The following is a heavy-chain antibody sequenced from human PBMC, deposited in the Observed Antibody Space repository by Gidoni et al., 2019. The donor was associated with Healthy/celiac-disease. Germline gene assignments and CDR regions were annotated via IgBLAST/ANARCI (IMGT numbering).Heavy chain of an antibody. J-gene: IGHJ4*02. CDR2: ISSSSSYI. CDR1: GFTFSSYS. D-gene: IGHD3-22*01. V-gene: IGHV3-21*01. Sequence: EVQLVESGGGLVKPGGSLRLSCAASGFTFSSYSMNWVRQAPGKGLEWVSSISSSSSYIYYADSVKGRFTISRDNAKNSLYLQMNSLRAEDTAVYYCARDKGVRYYYDSSGYPGYWGQGTLVTVSS. CDR3: ARDKGVRYYYDSSGYPGY.